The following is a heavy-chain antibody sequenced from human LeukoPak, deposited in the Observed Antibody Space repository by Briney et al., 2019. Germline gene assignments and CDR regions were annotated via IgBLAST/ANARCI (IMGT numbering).Heavy chain of an antibody. CDR2: ISYDGNNK. CDR1: GFTFSTYA. J-gene: IGHJ6*02. Sequence: PGGSLRLSCAASGFTFSTYAVHWVRQAPGEGLEWVALISYDGNNKYYADSVKGRFTISRDNSKNTLYLQMSSLRAEDTAVYYCTRGTVVVTARYYYYGLDVWGQGTTVTVSS. D-gene: IGHD2-21*02. V-gene: IGHV3-30-3*01. CDR3: TRGTVVVTARYYYYGLDV.